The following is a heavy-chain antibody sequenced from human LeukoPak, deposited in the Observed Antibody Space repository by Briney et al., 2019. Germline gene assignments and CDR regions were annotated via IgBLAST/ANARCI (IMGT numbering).Heavy chain of an antibody. Sequence: GWALRLSGVASEFTFSSDVMHWVGQAPGKGLEWVAFIRYDGSSKYYADSVKGRFTISRDNSKNTLYLQMNNLRTEDTAVYYCAKDPRDHTYGWSWRYFDYWGQGTLVTVSS. CDR1: EFTFSSDV. CDR2: IRYDGSSK. J-gene: IGHJ4*02. CDR3: AKDPRDHTYGWSWRYFDY. D-gene: IGHD5-18*01. V-gene: IGHV3-30*02.